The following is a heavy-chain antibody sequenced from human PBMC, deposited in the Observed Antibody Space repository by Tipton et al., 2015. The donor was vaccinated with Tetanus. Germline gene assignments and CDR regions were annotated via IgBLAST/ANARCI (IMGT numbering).Heavy chain of an antibody. Sequence: SLRLSCAASGFTFSDSAMNWVRQAPGKGLEWVSSISSSGSHMYYAESVRGRFSISRDNAKNSLYLQMNSLRADDTALYYCAREGSSGWFDPWGRGTLVTVSS. J-gene: IGHJ5*02. CDR1: GFTFSDSA. D-gene: IGHD1-26*01. V-gene: IGHV3-21*06. CDR3: AREGSSGWFDP. CDR2: ISSSGSHM.